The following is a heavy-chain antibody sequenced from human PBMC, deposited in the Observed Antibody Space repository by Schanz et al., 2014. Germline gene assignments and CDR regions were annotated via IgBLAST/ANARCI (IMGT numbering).Heavy chain of an antibody. J-gene: IGHJ6*03. CDR2: ISGRDGST. V-gene: IGHV3-23*04. CDR3: AKGPYYYYYMDV. Sequence: EVQLVESGGGLVQPGGSLRLSCAASGFTFSSYAMTWVRQAPGMGLEWVSAISGRDGSTYYADSVRGRFTISGDSSKYTVYLQMNSLRADDTAVYYCAKGPYYYYYMDVWGNGTTVTVSS. CDR1: GFTFSSYA.